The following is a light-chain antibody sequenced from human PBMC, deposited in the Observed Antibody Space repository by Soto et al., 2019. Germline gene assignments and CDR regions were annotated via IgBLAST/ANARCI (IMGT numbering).Light chain of an antibody. CDR3: QSYDSTLSGLYV. CDR2: GNN. CDR1: SANIGAGYD. V-gene: IGLV1-40*01. Sequence: QAVVTQPPSMSGAPGQTVTISCTGTSANIGAGYDVHWYQQLPGMAPKLLIYGNNKRPSGVPDRFSGSKSGTSASLAITGLQAEDEADYYCQSYDSTLSGLYVLGTGTKLTVL. J-gene: IGLJ1*01.